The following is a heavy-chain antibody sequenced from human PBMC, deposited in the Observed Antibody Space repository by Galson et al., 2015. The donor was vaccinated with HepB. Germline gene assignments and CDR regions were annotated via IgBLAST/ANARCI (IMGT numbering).Heavy chain of an antibody. V-gene: IGHV3-23*01. J-gene: IGHJ6*02. CDR1: GFTFSSYA. CDR3: AKDRNSTSPGTYGMDV. CDR2: ISGSGGTT. Sequence: SLRLSCAASGFTFSSYAINWVRQAPGKGLEWVSAISGSGGTTYYADSVRGRFTISRDNTKRTLYLQMNRLRGEDTALYYCAKDRNSTSPGTYGMDVWGQGTTVTVFS. D-gene: IGHD6-6*01.